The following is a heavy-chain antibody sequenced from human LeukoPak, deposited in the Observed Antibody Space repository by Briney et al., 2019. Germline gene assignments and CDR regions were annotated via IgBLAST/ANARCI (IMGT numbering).Heavy chain of an antibody. V-gene: IGHV3-48*03. Sequence: GGSLRLSCAASGFTFSSYEMNWVRQAPGKGLEWVSYISSSGSTIYYADSVKGRFTISRDNAKNSLYLQMNSLRAEDTAVYYCARGSYDSSGYYYGVFDDWGQGTLVTVSS. CDR2: ISSSGSTI. CDR3: ARGSYDSSGYYYGVFDD. J-gene: IGHJ4*02. CDR1: GFTFSSYE. D-gene: IGHD3-22*01.